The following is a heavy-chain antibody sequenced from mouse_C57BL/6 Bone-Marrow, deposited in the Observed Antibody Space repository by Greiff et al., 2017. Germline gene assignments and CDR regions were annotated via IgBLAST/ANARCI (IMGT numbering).Heavy chain of an antibody. CDR3: AALYYDYAWFAY. J-gene: IGHJ3*01. V-gene: IGHV1-59*01. D-gene: IGHD2-4*01. Sequence: QVQLQQPGAELVRPGTSVKLSCKASGYTFTSYWMHWVKQRPGQGLEWIGVIDPSDSSTNYNQKFKGKATLTVDTSSSTAYMQLSRLTSEDSAVYYCAALYYDYAWFAYWGQGTLVTVSA. CDR2: IDPSDSST. CDR1: GYTFTSYW.